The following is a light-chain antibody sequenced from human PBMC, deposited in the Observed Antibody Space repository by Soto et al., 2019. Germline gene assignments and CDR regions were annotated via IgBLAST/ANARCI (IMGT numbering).Light chain of an antibody. Sequence: DFVMTQSPDSLAVSLGERATINCKSSQNVLYSSNNKNYLAWYQQKPRQPPKLLIYWASTRNSGVPDRFSGSGAGTDFTLTISSLQAEDVAVYYCQQYFSTPLTFGPGTKVDI. CDR1: QNVLYSSNNKNY. CDR3: QQYFSTPLT. CDR2: WAS. J-gene: IGKJ3*01. V-gene: IGKV4-1*01.